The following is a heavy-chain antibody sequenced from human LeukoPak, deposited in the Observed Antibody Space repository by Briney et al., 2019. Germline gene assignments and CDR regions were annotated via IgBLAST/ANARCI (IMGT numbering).Heavy chain of an antibody. CDR3: ARERPRKYCSGRSCPIDY. D-gene: IGHD2-15*01. J-gene: IGHJ4*02. CDR1: GGTFSSYA. V-gene: IGHV1-69*05. CDR2: IIPIFGTA. Sequence: SVKVSCKASGGTFSSYAISWVRQAPGQGLEWMGRIIPIFGTANYEQKFQGRVTITTDESTSTAYMELSSLRSEDTAVYYCARERPRKYCSGRSCPIDYWGQGTLVTVSS.